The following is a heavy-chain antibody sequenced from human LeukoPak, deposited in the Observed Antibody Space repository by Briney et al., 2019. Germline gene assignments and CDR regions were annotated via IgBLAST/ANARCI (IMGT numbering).Heavy chain of an antibody. CDR2: IYTVDSDT. CDR3: ARGGSGWYFDY. CDR1: GYSFTNYW. J-gene: IGHJ4*01. D-gene: IGHD6-19*01. V-gene: IGHV5-51*01. Sequence: GESLKISCKGSGYSFTNYWIGWVRQMPGKGLEYMGLIYTVDSDTKYSPSFQGQVTISVDKSTKTAYLQWTSLKASDTGMYYCARGGSGWYFDYWGHGSLVTVS.